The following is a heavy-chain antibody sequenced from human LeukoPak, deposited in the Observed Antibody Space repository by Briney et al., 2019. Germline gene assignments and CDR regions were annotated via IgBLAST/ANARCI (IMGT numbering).Heavy chain of an antibody. CDR1: AFTFSSYS. V-gene: IGHV3-48*04. CDR2: ISWNSGSI. CDR3: ARDSAIVVLAYMDV. J-gene: IGHJ6*03. D-gene: IGHD2-15*01. Sequence: GGSLRLSCAASAFTFSSYSMNWVRQAPGKGLEWVSGISWNSGSIGYADSVKGRFTISRDNAKNSLYLQMNNLRAEDTGVYYCARDSAIVVLAYMDVWGKGTTVTVS.